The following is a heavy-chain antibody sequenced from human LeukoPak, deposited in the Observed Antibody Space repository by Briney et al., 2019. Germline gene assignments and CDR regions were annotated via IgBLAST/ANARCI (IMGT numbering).Heavy chain of an antibody. V-gene: IGHV3-53*01. J-gene: IGHJ4*02. Sequence: PGGSLRLSCAVSGFIVGGYYMNWVRQAPGKGLEWVSVIYAGGTTYYADSVKGRFTISRDNSKPTLYLQMNSLRAEDTAVYYCARDIAGKSGELSLDYWGQGTLVTVSS. CDR1: GFIVGGYY. CDR2: IYAGGTT. D-gene: IGHD3-10*01. CDR3: ARDIAGKSGELSLDY.